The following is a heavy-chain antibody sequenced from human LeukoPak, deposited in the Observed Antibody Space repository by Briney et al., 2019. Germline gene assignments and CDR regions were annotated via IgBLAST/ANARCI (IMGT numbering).Heavy chain of an antibody. D-gene: IGHD1-26*01. J-gene: IGHJ4*02. CDR2: ISAYNGNT. Sequence: ASVKVSCKASGYTFTKYAMYWVRQAPGQGLEWMGWISAYNGNTNYAQKLQGRVTMTTDTSTSTAYMELRSLRSDDTAVYYCARDEVGATDFDYWGQGTLVTVSS. CDR1: GYTFTKYA. V-gene: IGHV1-18*01. CDR3: ARDEVGATDFDY.